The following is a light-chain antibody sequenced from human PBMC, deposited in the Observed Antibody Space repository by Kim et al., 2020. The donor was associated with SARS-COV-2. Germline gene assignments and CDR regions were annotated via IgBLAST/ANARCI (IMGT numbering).Light chain of an antibody. CDR2: YDS. V-gene: IGLV3-21*04. CDR1: IIGGDS. J-gene: IGLJ3*02. CDR3: QVWDSSSDHPGWV. Sequence: SYELTQPPSVSVAPGKTARITCGGNIIGGDSVHWYQQKPGQAPVVVIYYDSDRPSGIPERFSGSNSGNTATLTISRVEAGDGAVYYCQVWDSSSDHPGWVFGGGTQLTVL.